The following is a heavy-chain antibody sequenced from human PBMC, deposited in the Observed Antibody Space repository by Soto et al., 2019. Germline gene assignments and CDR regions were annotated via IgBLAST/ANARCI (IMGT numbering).Heavy chain of an antibody. CDR2: ISAYNGNT. V-gene: IGHV1-18*01. CDR3: ATSIPYYYGMDV. CDR1: GYTFTSYC. D-gene: IGHD2-21*01. J-gene: IGHJ6*02. Sequence: GASVKVSCKASGYTFTSYCISWVRQGPGQGLEWMGWISAYNGNTNYAQKLQGRVTMTTDTSTSTAYTELRSLRSDDTAVYYCATSIPYYYGMDVWGQGTTVTVSS.